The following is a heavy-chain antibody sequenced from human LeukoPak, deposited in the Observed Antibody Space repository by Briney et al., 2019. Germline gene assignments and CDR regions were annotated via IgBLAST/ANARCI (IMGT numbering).Heavy chain of an antibody. J-gene: IGHJ5*02. CDR1: GGTFSSYA. V-gene: IGHV1-69*06. CDR2: IIPIFGTA. D-gene: IGHD3-10*01. Sequence: SVKVSCKASGGTFSSYAISWVRQAPGQGLEWMGGIIPIFGTANYAQKFQGRVTISADKSTSTAYMELSSLRSEDTAVYYCARVGITMVRGANNWFDPWGQGTLVTVSS. CDR3: ARVGITMVRGANNWFDP.